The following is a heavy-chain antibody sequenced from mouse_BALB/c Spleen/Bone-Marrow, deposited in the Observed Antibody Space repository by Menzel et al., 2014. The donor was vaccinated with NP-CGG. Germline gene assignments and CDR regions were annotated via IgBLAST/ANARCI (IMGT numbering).Heavy chain of an antibody. CDR3: GRWAN. CDR2: INPNNGDT. J-gene: IGHJ2*01. V-gene: IGHV1-37*01. Sequence: EVQLQQSGPELVKPGASVKISCKTSGYSFTDYFTNWVKQSHGKSLEWIGRINPNNGDTFYNQKFEGKATLTVDKSSSTAHMELLNLTSEDSAVYYCGRWANWGQGTTLTVSS. CDR1: GYSFTDYF.